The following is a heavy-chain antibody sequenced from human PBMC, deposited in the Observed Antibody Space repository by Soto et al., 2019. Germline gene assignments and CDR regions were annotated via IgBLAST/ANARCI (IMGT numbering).Heavy chain of an antibody. J-gene: IGHJ5*02. Sequence: PXGTLSLTCTVSGGSIRNYYWSWIRQPAGKGLEWIGRVYSTGTTNYNPSLRSRVAMSVDTSKNQFSLRLDSVTAADTATYFCARDEYYDSNNWFEHWGLGTLVTVSS. CDR2: VYSTGTT. CDR3: ARDEYYDSNNWFEH. CDR1: GGSIRNYY. D-gene: IGHD3-22*01. V-gene: IGHV4-4*07.